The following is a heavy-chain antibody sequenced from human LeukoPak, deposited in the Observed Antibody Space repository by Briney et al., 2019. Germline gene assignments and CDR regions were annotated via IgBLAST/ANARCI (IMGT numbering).Heavy chain of an antibody. CDR3: AKDPAGDDDYVGYFDY. D-gene: IGHD4-23*01. CDR1: GFTFSSYA. Sequence: GGSLRLSCAASGFTFSSYAMRWVRQAPGKGLEWVSAISGSGSSTYYADSVKGRFTISRDNSKNTLYLQMNSLRAEDTAVYYCAKDPAGDDDYVGYFDYWGQGTLVTVSS. CDR2: ISGSGSST. V-gene: IGHV3-23*01. J-gene: IGHJ4*02.